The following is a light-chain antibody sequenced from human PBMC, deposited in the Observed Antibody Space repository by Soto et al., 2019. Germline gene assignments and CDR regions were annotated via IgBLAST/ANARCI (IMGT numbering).Light chain of an antibody. J-gene: IGKJ5*01. CDR3: QQSSNWPRIT. V-gene: IGKV3D-20*02. Sequence: EIVLTQSPGTLSLSPGERATVSCRASQSVSSSYLAWYQQKPGQAPRLLIYGASSRATGIPDRFSGSGSGTDFTLTISRLEPEDFAVYYCQQSSNWPRITFGQGTRLEIK. CDR2: GAS. CDR1: QSVSSSY.